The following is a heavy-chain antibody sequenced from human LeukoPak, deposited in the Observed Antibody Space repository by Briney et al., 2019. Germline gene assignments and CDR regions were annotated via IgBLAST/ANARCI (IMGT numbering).Heavy chain of an antibody. V-gene: IGHV3-53*01. D-gene: IGHD2-8*01. Sequence: GGSLTLSCAASGFTVSINYMSWVRQAPGKALEWVSVIYSGGSTYYADSVKGRFTISRDNYKNTLYLQMSSMRAEDTAVYYCAREGGAGGTIDYWGQGTLVTVSS. J-gene: IGHJ4*02. CDR3: AREGGAGGTIDY. CDR2: IYSGGST. CDR1: GFTVSINY.